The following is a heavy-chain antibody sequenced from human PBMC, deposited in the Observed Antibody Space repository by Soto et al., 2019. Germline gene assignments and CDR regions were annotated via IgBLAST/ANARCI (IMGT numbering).Heavy chain of an antibody. J-gene: IGHJ4*03. CDR1: GFTFSSYA. V-gene: IGHV3-23*01. CDR2: ISGSGGST. CDR3: AKDRNDFWSGYYRTREYSSGWCFDY. D-gene: IGHD3-3*01. Sequence: PGGSLRLSCAASGFTFSSYAMSWVRQAPGKGLEWVSAISGSGGSTYYADSVKGLFTSSRDNAKNTLYLQMNSLRAEDTAVYYCAKDRNDFWSGYYRTREYSSGWCFDYWGQGTLVTVSS.